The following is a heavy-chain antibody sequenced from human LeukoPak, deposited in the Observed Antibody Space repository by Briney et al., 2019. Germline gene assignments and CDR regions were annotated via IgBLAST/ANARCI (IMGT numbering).Heavy chain of an antibody. Sequence: SETLSPTCSVSGGSISSSSYYWGWIRQPPGKKLEWIGNIYYSGSTYYNPSLKSRVTISVDTSKNQFSLKLSSVTAADTAVYYCARPERYSMYALDYWGQGTLVTVSS. V-gene: IGHV4-39*01. J-gene: IGHJ4*02. CDR3: ARPERYSMYALDY. CDR1: GGSISSSSYY. D-gene: IGHD5/OR15-5a*01. CDR2: IYYSGST.